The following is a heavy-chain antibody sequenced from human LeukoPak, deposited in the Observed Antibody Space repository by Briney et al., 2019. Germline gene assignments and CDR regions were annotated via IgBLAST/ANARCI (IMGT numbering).Heavy chain of an antibody. CDR3: AKGLYVDWWLYFDD. D-gene: IGHD3-9*01. CDR1: GFTFSSYA. CDR2: ITVSGGST. Sequence: VGSLRLSCAASGFTFSSYAMSWVRQAPGQGLEWVSAITVSGGSTSYAASVKGQFTISKDNSKNTLYLKMNSLRVEDTDVYYCAKGLYVDWWLYFDDWGQGTLVTVAS. V-gene: IGHV3-23*01. J-gene: IGHJ4*02.